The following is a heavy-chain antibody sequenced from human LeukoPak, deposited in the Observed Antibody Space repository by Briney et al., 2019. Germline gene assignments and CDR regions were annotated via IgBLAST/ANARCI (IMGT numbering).Heavy chain of an antibody. CDR3: ARDRGSNNYFDH. D-gene: IGHD2-2*01. J-gene: IGHJ4*02. V-gene: IGHV3-48*04. CDR1: GITFSIYS. Sequence: GGSLRLSCVASGITFSIYSMNWVRQAPGKGLEWVSYISSFSGTINYADSVKGRFTISRDNANSSLFLQMNSLRAEDTAVYYCARDRGSNNYFDHWGQGTLVTVSS. CDR2: ISSFSGTI.